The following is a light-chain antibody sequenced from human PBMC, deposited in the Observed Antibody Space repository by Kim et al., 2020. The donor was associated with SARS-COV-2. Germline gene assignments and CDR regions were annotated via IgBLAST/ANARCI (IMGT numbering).Light chain of an antibody. CDR3: QAWDGSTGV. V-gene: IGLV3-1*01. CDR1: KLGDKY. CDR2: QDS. J-gene: IGLJ3*02. Sequence: SYELTQPPSVSVSPGQTASITCSGDKLGDKYACWYQQKPGQSPVLVIYQDSKRPSGIPERFSGSNSGNTATLTISGTQAMEEADYYCQAWDGSTGVFGGG.